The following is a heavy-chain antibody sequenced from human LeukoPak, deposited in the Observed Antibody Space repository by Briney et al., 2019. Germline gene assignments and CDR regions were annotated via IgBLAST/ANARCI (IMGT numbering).Heavy chain of an antibody. CDR3: AKDPADQYCSGGSCYFDY. CDR1: GFTFSSYA. D-gene: IGHD2-15*01. J-gene: IGHJ4*02. V-gene: IGHV3-23*01. Sequence: GGSLRLSCAASGFTFSSYAMSWGRQAPGKGLEWVSAISGSGGSTYYAHSVKGRFTISTDNSKTTLYLQMNSLRAEDTAVYYCAKDPADQYCSGGSCYFDYWGQGTLVTVSS. CDR2: ISGSGGST.